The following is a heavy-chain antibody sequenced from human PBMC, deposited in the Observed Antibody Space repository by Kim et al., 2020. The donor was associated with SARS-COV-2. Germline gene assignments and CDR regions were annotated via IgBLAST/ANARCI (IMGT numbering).Heavy chain of an antibody. J-gene: IGHJ4*02. CDR2: RN. Sequence: RNTYNPPLTRRVTMSIDTCKNQFSLRLSSVPAADTAVYYCARGKLHSDYWGQGTLVTVSS. D-gene: IGHD2-21*01. CDR3: ARGKLHSDY. V-gene: IGHV4-59*09.